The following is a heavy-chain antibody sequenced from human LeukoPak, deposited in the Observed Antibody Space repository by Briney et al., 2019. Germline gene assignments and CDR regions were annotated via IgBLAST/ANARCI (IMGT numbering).Heavy chain of an antibody. CDR1: GFTFGDYA. J-gene: IGHJ4*02. CDR2: IRSKAYGGTT. D-gene: IGHD1-26*01. V-gene: IGHV3-49*04. Sequence: GGSLRLSCTASGFTFGDYAMSWVRQAPGKGLEWVGFIRSKAYGGTTEYAASVKGRFTISRDDSKSIAYLQMNSLKTEDTAVYYCTRDEGGSADYWGQGTLVTVSS. CDR3: TRDEGGSADY.